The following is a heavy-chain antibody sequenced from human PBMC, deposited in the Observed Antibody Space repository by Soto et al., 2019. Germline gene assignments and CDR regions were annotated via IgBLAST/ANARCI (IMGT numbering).Heavy chain of an antibody. Sequence: GESLKISCKGFGYSFTSYWIGWVRQMPGKGLEYMGIVYPGDYDTRYSPSFRGQVSISVDNSISTAYLQWSSLKASDTAIYYCARGLTSFSNPYYFDYWGQGTLVTVSS. J-gene: IGHJ4*02. D-gene: IGHD2-21*02. CDR3: ARGLTSFSNPYYFDY. V-gene: IGHV5-51*01. CDR1: GYSFTSYW. CDR2: VYPGDYDT.